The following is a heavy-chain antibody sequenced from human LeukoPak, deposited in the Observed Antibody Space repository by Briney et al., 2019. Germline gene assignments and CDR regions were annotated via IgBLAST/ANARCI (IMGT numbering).Heavy chain of an antibody. V-gene: IGHV3-48*03. CDR3: ARVGYSRTWHSGSAFDI. Sequence: SGGSLTLSCAASGFTFSSYEMNWVRQAPRKGLEWVSYISNSDSTIYYADSVKGRFTISRDNAQNSLYLKMNSLRAEDTAIYYCARVGYSRTWHSGSAFDIWGQGTMVTVFS. CDR2: ISNSDSTI. J-gene: IGHJ3*02. CDR1: GFTFSSYE. D-gene: IGHD6-13*01.